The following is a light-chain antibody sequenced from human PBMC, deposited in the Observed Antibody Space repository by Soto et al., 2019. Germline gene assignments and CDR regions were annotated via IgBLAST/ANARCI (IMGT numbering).Light chain of an antibody. Sequence: QSVLTQPPSASGTPGQRVTISCSGSSFNIGSNTVNWYQQLPGTAPKVLIYSDNQRPSGVPDRFSGSKSGTSASLAISGLQSEDEADYYCAAWDDSLNGWVFGGGTKVTVL. V-gene: IGLV1-44*01. CDR2: SDN. CDR1: SFNIGSNT. CDR3: AAWDDSLNGWV. J-gene: IGLJ3*02.